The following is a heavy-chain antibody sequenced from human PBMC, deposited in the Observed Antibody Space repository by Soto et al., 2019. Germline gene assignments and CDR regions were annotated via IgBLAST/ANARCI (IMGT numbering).Heavy chain of an antibody. V-gene: IGHV3-23*01. CDR1: GFTFSSYA. CDR2: ISGSGVST. CDR3: AKGNSSGWYSPPLVH. D-gene: IGHD6-19*01. Sequence: GGSLRLSCAASGFTFSSYAMSWVRQAPGKGLEWVSAISGSGVSTYYADSVKGRFTISRDNSKNTLYLQMNSLRAEDTAVYYCAKGNSSGWYSPPLVHWGQGPMVTV. J-gene: IGHJ4*02.